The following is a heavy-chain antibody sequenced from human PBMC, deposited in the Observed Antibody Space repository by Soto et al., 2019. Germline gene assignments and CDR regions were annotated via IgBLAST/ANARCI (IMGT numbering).Heavy chain of an antibody. CDR2: IYYSGST. J-gene: IGHJ5*02. CDR1: GGSIISGDYY. Sequence: PSETLSLTCTVSGGSIISGDYYWSWIRQPPGKGLEWIGYIYYSGSTNYNPSLKSRVTISVDTSKNQFSLKLSSVTAADTAVYYCARVPRRNHNWFDPWGQGTLVTVSS. CDR3: ARVPRRNHNWFDP. V-gene: IGHV4-61*08.